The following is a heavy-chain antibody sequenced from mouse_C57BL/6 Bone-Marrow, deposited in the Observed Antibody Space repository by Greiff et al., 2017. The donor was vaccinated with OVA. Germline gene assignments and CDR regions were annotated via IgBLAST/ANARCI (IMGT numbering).Heavy chain of an antibody. Sequence: VQLQQSGPELVKPGASVKMSCKASGYTFTDYNMHWVKQSHGKSLEWIGYINPNNGGTSYNQKFKGKATLTVNKSSSTAYMGLRSLTSEDSAVYNCARGKYYGSIDWGAGTTLTVSS. CDR2: INPNNGGT. CDR1: GYTFTDYN. D-gene: IGHD1-1*01. CDR3: ARGKYYGSID. J-gene: IGHJ2*01. V-gene: IGHV1-22*01.